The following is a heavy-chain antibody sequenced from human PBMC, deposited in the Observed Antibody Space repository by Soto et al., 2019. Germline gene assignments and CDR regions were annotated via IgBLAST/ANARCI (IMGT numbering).Heavy chain of an antibody. J-gene: IGHJ3*02. D-gene: IGHD2-15*01. CDR1: GFTFSSYS. CDR2: ISSSSSYI. CDR3: ARDGYCSGGSCYSSDAFDI. Sequence: AGALRLSCAASGFTFSSYSRNWVRQAPGKGLEWVSSISSSSSYIYYADSVKGRFTISRDNAKNSLYLQMNSLRAEDTAVYYCARDGYCSGGSCYSSDAFDIWGQGTLVTVSS. V-gene: IGHV3-21*01.